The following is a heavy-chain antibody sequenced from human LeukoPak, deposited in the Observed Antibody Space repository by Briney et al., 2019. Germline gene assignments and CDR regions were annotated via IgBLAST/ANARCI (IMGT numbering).Heavy chain of an antibody. CDR3: ARVKGYYYDSSGYYGDGYYYFDY. D-gene: IGHD3-22*01. CDR1: GGSFSGYY. J-gene: IGHJ4*02. CDR2: IYYSGST. V-gene: IGHV4-30-4*08. Sequence: PSETLSLTCAVYGGSFSGYYWSWIRQPPGKGLEWIGYIYYSGSTYYNPSLKSRVTISVDTSKNQFSLKLSSVTAADTAVYYCARVKGYYYDSSGYYGDGYYYFDYWGQGTLVTVSS.